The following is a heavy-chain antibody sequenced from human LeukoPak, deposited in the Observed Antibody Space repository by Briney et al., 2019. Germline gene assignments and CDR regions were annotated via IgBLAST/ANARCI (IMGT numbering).Heavy chain of an antibody. V-gene: IGHV3-30*04. CDR2: ISHDGRTK. CDR3: ARPSPPGDGYNPPDH. CDR1: GFNFDNFA. J-gene: IGHJ4*02. Sequence: GGSLRLSCVVSGFNFDNFAMHWVRQPVGKGLEWVAVISHDGRTKYYADSMKGRITISRDNSKNTLFLQMNNLRGEDTAVYFCARPSPPGDGYNPPDHWGQGTLVTVSS. D-gene: IGHD5-24*01.